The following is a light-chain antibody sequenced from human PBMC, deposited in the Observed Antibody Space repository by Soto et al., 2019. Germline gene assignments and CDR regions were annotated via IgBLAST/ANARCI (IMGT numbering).Light chain of an antibody. V-gene: IGKV3-11*01. CDR3: HQYGNSPWT. Sequence: EIVLTQSPSTLSLSPGERATLSCRASQNVANYLDWYQQKPGQAPRLLIYESSNRATGIAARFSGSGSGTDFTLTISRLEPEDFAVYYCHQYGNSPWTFGQGTKVDIK. J-gene: IGKJ1*01. CDR2: ESS. CDR1: QNVANY.